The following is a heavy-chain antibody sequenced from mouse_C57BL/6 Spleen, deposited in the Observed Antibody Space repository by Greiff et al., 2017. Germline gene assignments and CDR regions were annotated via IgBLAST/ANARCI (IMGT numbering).Heavy chain of an antibody. V-gene: IGHV1-64*01. J-gene: IGHJ4*01. CDR2: IHPNSGST. Sequence: VQLQQPGAELVKPGASVKLSCKASGYTFTSYWMHWVKQRPGQGLEWIGMIHPNSGSTNYNEKFKSKATLTVDKSSSTAYMQLSSLTSEDSAVYYCARNDYDEGYAMDDWGQGTSVTVSS. CDR3: ARNDYDEGYAMDD. D-gene: IGHD2-4*01. CDR1: GYTFTSYW.